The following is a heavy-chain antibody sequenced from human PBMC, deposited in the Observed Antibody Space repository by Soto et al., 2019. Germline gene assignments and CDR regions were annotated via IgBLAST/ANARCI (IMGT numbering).Heavy chain of an antibody. CDR3: ASGYTPGVLRWFGELPIGGYYYYGMDV. Sequence: PSETLSLTCTVSGGSISSGGYYWSWIRQHPGKGLEWIGYIYYSGSTYYNPSLKSRVTISVDTSKNQFSLKLSSVTAADTAVYYCASGYTPGVLRWFGELPIGGYYYYGMDVWGQGTTVT. V-gene: IGHV4-31*02. CDR1: GGSISSGGYY. CDR2: IYYSGST. J-gene: IGHJ6*01. D-gene: IGHD3-10*01.